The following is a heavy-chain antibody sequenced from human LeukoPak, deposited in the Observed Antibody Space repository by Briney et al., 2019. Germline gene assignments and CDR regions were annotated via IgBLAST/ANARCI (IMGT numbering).Heavy chain of an antibody. CDR1: GGTFSSYS. CDR2: IMPLFNTA. V-gene: IGHV1-69*05. J-gene: IGHJ6*03. Sequence: SVKVSCKASGGTFSSYSITWVRQAPGQGLEWMGGIMPLFNTANYAQQFQGRVTITTDESTSTAYMELSSLRFEDTAMYYCARVDRYHYYLDVWGKGITVTVS. CDR3: ARVDRYHYYLDV.